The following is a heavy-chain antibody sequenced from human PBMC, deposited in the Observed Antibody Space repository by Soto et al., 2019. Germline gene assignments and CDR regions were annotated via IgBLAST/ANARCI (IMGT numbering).Heavy chain of an antibody. D-gene: IGHD1-7*01. CDR2: ISYDGSNR. Sequence: QVQLVQSGGGVVQPGRSLRLSCAASGFRFSGYGMHWLRQAPGKGLEWVAVISYDGSNRYYADSVKGRFTISRDNNQNILYLEMSGLRPEDTAMYFCAKDTREDWNFVVYYFDEWGQGSLVTVSA. CDR3: AKDTREDWNFVVYYFDE. V-gene: IGHV3-30*18. J-gene: IGHJ4*02. CDR1: GFRFSGYG.